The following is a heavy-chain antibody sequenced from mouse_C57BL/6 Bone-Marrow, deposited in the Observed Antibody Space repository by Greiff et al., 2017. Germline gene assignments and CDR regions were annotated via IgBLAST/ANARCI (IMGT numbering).Heavy chain of an antibody. V-gene: IGHV1-7*01. D-gene: IGHD1-1*01. CDR2: INPSSGYT. CDR1: GYTFTSYW. J-gene: IGHJ3*01. CDR3: ARFLLRYGFAY. Sequence: QVQLQQSGAELAKPGASVKLSCKASGYTFTSYWMHWVKQRPGQGLEWIGYINPSSGYTKYNQKFKDKATLTADTSSSTAYMQLSSLTYEDSAVYYCARFLLRYGFAYWGQGTLVTVSA.